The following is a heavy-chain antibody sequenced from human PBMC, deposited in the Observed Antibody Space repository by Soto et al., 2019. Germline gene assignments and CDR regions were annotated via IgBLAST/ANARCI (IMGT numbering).Heavy chain of an antibody. J-gene: IGHJ6*02. D-gene: IGHD5-12*01. CDR3: ARQAIVATTNYYYYGMDV. V-gene: IGHV5-51*01. CDR2: IYPGDSDT. Sequence: GESLKISCKGSGYSFTSYWIGWVRQMPGKGLEWMGIIYPGDSDTRYSSSFQGQVTISADKSISTAYLQWSSLKASDTAMYYCARQAIVATTNYYYYGMDVWGQGTTVTVS. CDR1: GYSFTSYW.